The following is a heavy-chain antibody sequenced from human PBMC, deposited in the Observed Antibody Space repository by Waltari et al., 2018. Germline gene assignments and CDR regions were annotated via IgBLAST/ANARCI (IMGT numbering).Heavy chain of an antibody. J-gene: IGHJ6*03. CDR3: ARHTGYSSSSYYYYMDV. CDR2: IYPGDSDT. V-gene: IGHV5-51*01. Sequence: EVQLVQSGAEVKKPGESLKISCKGSGYSFPSYWIGWVRQMPGKGLEWMGIIYPGDSDTRYSPSFQGQVTISADKSISTAYLQWSSLKASDTAMYYCARHTGYSSSSYYYYMDVWGKGTTVTVSS. D-gene: IGHD6-6*01. CDR1: GYSFPSYW.